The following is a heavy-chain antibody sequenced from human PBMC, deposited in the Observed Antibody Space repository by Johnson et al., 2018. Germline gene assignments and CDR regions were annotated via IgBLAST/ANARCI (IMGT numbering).Heavy chain of an antibody. J-gene: IGHJ3*02. CDR3: GKVQGSGWEAGAFEI. CDR2: ISYDGSNK. V-gene: IGHV3-30*18. Sequence: QVQLVESGGGVVQPGRSLRLSCAASGFTFSSYGMHWVRQAPGKGLEWVAVISYDGSNKYYADSVKGRFTISSDNSRNTLYLQMNSLRTEDTAGYFCGKVQGSGWEAGAFEIWGQGTMVTVSS. CDR1: GFTFSSYG. D-gene: IGHD6-19*01.